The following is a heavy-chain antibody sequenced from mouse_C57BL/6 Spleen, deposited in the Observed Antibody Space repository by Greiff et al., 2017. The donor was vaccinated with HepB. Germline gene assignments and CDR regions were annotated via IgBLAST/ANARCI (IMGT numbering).Heavy chain of an antibody. CDR3: ARSPLYSNYVAWFAY. V-gene: IGHV1-53*01. CDR2: INPGNGGT. CDR1: GYTFTSYW. Sequence: QVQLQQPGTELVKPGASVKLSCKASGYTFTSYWMHWVKQRPGQGLEWIGNINPGNGGTNYNEKFKSKATLTVDKSSSTAYMQLSSLTSEDSAVYYCARSPLYSNYVAWFAYWGQGTLVTVSA. D-gene: IGHD2-5*01. J-gene: IGHJ3*01.